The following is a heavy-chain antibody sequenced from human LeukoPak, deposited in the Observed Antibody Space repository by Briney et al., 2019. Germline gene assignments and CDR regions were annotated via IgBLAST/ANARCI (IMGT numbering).Heavy chain of an antibody. CDR2: INPSGGST. D-gene: IGHD4-23*01. Sequence: ASATVSCTASGYTFTSYYMHWVRQAPGQGLEWMGIINPSGGSTSYTQKFQGRVTMTRDTSTSTVYMELRSLTSEDTAVYYCARDYGGSSGWFDPWGRGTLVTVSS. CDR3: ARDYGGSSGWFDP. CDR1: GYTFTSYY. J-gene: IGHJ5*02. V-gene: IGHV1-46*01.